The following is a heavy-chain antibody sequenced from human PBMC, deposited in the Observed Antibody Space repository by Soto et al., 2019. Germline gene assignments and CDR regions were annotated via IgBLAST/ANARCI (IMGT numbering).Heavy chain of an antibody. CDR1: GGSISSSSYY. V-gene: IGHV4-39*01. CDR3: ARHSPRITIFGVVPEPGFDY. Sequence: SETLSVTCTVSGGSISSSSYYWGWIRQPPGKGLEWIGSIYYSGSTYYNPSLKSRVTISVDTSKNQFSLKLSSVTAADTAVYYCARHSPRITIFGVVPEPGFDYWGQGTLVTVSS. D-gene: IGHD3-3*01. CDR2: IYYSGST. J-gene: IGHJ4*02.